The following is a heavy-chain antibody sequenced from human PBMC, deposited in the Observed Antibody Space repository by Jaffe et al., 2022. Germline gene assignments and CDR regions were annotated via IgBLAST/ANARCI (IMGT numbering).Heavy chain of an antibody. V-gene: IGHV3-49*04. J-gene: IGHJ5*02. D-gene: IGHD6-19*01. CDR1: GFTFGDYA. Sequence: EVQLVESGGGLIQPGRSLRLSCTTSGFTFGDYAMGWVRQTPGKGLEWVGLIRSKPNGGTTEYAASVKGRFTISRDDSKSIAYLQMNGLKTEDTAVYYCVRPHSSGWPWGQGTLVTVSS. CDR3: VRPHSSGWP. CDR2: IRSKPNGGTT.